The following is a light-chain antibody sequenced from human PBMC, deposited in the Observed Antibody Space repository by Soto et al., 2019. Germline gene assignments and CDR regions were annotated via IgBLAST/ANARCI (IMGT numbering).Light chain of an antibody. CDR2: DAV. CDR1: QEIRNY. CDR3: QQHKDVPLT. V-gene: IGKV1-33*01. J-gene: IGKJ4*01. Sequence: DIQMTQSPSSLSASVGDRVTITCQASQEIRNYLNWHHQRPGKAPMLLIYDAVNLESGVPSRFSANGYGTHFSFTISSLQPEDIGTYYGQQHKDVPLTFGGGTKVEI.